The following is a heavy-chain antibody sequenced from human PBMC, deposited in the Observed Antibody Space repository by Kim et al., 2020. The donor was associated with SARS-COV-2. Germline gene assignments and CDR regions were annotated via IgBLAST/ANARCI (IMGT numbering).Heavy chain of an antibody. Sequence: TNYSPSFQGHVTISADKSISTAYLQWSSLKASDTAMYYCARRVRGSRFDYWGQGTLVTVSS. CDR3: ARRVRGSRFDY. J-gene: IGHJ4*02. V-gene: IGHV5-10-1*01. D-gene: IGHD1-26*01. CDR2: T.